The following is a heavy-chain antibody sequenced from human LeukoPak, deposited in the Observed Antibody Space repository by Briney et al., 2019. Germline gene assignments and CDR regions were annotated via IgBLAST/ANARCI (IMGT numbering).Heavy chain of an antibody. CDR3: ARHQWVPAFDI. V-gene: IGHV4-30-2*01. CDR1: GGSINTAHHY. J-gene: IGHJ3*02. D-gene: IGHD1-26*01. CDR2: IYHSGST. Sequence: SETLSLTCTVSGGSINTAHHYWSWIRQPPGKGLEWIGYIYHSGSTSYNPSLKSRVTISIDTSKNQFSLKLSSVTAADTAVYYCARHQWVPAFDIWGQGTMVTVSS.